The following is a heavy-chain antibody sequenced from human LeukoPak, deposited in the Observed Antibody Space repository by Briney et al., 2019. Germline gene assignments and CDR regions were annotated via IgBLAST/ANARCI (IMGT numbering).Heavy chain of an antibody. CDR3: ARDEDGGGAFGAFDI. V-gene: IGHV3-48*03. Sequence: GGSLRLSCAASGFTFSSYEMNWVRQAPGKGLEWVSYISSSGSTIYYADSVKGRFTISRDNAKNSLYLQMNSLRAEDTAVYYCARDEDGGGAFGAFDIWGQGTMVTVSS. D-gene: IGHD3-16*01. J-gene: IGHJ3*02. CDR2: ISSSGSTI. CDR1: GFTFSSYE.